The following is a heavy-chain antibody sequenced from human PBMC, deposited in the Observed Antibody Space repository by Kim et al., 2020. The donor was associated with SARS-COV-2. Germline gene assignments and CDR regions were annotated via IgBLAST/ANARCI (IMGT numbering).Heavy chain of an antibody. Sequence: GGSLRLSCAASGFTFSSYEMNWVRQAPGKGLEWVSYISSSGSTIYYADSVKGRFTISRDNAKNSLYLQMNSLRAEDTAVYYCARALMRHYDYVWGSYRYPFGYGMDVWGQGTTVTVSS. J-gene: IGHJ6*02. CDR3: ARALMRHYDYVWGSYRYPFGYGMDV. D-gene: IGHD3-16*02. CDR2: ISSSGSTI. CDR1: GFTFSSYE. V-gene: IGHV3-48*03.